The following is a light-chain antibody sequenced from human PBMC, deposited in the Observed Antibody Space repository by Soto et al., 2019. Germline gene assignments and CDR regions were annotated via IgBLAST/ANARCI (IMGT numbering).Light chain of an antibody. V-gene: IGLV2-14*03. CDR2: DVS. CDR1: STDVGGYNY. J-gene: IGLJ3*02. CDR3: RSYTSSSTLV. Sequence: QSALTQPASVSGSPGQSITISCTGTSTDVGGYNYVSWYQQHPGKAPKLMIYDVSNRPSRVSNRFSGSKSGTTASLTISGLQAEDEADYYCRSYTSSSTLVFGGGTKLTVL.